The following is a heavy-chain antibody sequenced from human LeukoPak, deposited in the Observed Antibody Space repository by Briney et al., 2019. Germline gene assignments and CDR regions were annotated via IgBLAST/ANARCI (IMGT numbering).Heavy chain of an antibody. CDR2: ISGSGDST. V-gene: IGHV3-23*01. Sequence: GGSLRLSCAASGFTFSTYAMSWVRQAPGKGLEWVSRISGSGDSTYYADSVKGRFTISRDNAKNLLYLQMNSLRAEDTAVYYCAREIVGSPHAFEYWGQGTLVTVSS. J-gene: IGHJ4*02. D-gene: IGHD1-26*01. CDR3: AREIVGSPHAFEY. CDR1: GFTFSTYA.